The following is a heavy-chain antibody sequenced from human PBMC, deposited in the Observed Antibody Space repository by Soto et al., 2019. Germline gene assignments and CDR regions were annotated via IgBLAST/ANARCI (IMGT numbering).Heavy chain of an antibody. CDR2: IYTGGGT. CDR1: GLTVSTNP. Sequence: EVQLVESGGGLVQPGGSLRLSCAASGLTVSTNPMSWVRQAPGKGLEWVSVIYTGGGTHYADSVKGRFTISRDNSKNTVDLQMNSLRPEETAVYYCAIDGSGHWGQGTLVTVSS. V-gene: IGHV3-66*01. CDR3: AIDGSGH. J-gene: IGHJ4*02.